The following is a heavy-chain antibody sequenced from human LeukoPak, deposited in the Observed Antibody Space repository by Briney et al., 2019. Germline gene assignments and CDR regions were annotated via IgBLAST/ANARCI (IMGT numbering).Heavy chain of an antibody. Sequence: GESLKISCKGSGYSFTSYWIGWVRQMPEKGLEWMGIIYPGDSDTRYSPSFQGQVTISADKSISTAYLQWSSLKASDTAMYYCARHSGARLHMSYAFDIWGQGTMVTVSS. J-gene: IGHJ3*02. CDR1: GYSFTSYW. CDR3: ARHSGARLHMSYAFDI. V-gene: IGHV5-51*01. D-gene: IGHD4-11*01. CDR2: IYPGDSDT.